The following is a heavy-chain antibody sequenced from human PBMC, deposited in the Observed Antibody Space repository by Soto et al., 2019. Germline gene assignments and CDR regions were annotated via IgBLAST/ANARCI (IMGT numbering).Heavy chain of an antibody. CDR3: ARDWLGSDFFLTHHYRFDV. J-gene: IGHJ6*02. CDR1: GDSVSSNSAA. D-gene: IGHD3-3*01. V-gene: IGHV6-1*01. Sequence: SQTLSLTCAISGDSVSSNSAAWNWIRQSPSRGLEWLGRTYYRSKWYNDYAVSVKSRITVNPDTSKNQFSLQLNSVTPEDTAVYYCARDWLGSDFFLTHHYRFDVSGQRTTVTVSS. CDR2: TYYRSKWYN.